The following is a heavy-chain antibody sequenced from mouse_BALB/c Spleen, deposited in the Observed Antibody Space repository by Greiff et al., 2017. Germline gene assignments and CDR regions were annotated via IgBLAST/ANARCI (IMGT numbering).Heavy chain of an antibody. CDR1: GYTFTNYW. CDR2: IYPGGGYT. D-gene: IGHD1-1*01. J-gene: IGHJ2*01. CDR3: ARRHGSSFFDY. Sequence: VKLVESGAELVRPGTSVKISCKASGYTFTNYWLGWVKQRPGHGLEWIGDIYPGGGYTNYNEKFKGKATLTADTSSSTAYMQLSSLTSEDSAVYFCARRHGSSFFDYWGQGTTLTVSS. V-gene: IGHV1-63*02.